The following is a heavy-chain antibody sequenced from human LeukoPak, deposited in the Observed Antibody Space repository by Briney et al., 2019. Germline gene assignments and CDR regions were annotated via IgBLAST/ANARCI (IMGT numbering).Heavy chain of an antibody. CDR2: ISSTGTTL. J-gene: IGHJ4*02. Sequence: KSGGSLKLSCAASGFTFTDYSMSWIRQAPGKGLEWIAHISSTGTTLYYADSVKGRFTISRDNAKNSIYLQMNSLRAEDTAVYYCARQPAEFNYWGQGAQVTVSS. D-gene: IGHD2-15*01. CDR3: ARQPAEFNY. V-gene: IGHV3-11*04. CDR1: GFTFTDYS.